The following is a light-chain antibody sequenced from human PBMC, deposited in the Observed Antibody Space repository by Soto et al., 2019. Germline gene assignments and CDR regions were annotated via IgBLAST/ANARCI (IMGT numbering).Light chain of an antibody. V-gene: IGKV3-11*01. J-gene: IGKJ4*01. CDR3: QQRSNWLFT. Sequence: EIVLTQSPATLSLSPGERATLSCRASQSVSSYLGWYQQKPGQAPRLLIYDASNRATGIPARFSGSGSGTDFTLTISSLEPEDFAVYYCQQRSNWLFTFGGWTKVEIK. CDR1: QSVSSY. CDR2: DAS.